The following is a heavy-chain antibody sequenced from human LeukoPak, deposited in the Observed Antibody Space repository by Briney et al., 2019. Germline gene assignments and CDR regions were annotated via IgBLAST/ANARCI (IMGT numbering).Heavy chain of an antibody. CDR1: GGSISSYY. D-gene: IGHD6-19*01. Sequence: SETLSLTCTVSGGSISSYYWSWIRQPPGRGLEWIGYIYYSGSTNYNPSLKSRVTISVDTSKNQFSLKLSSVTAADTAVYYCARSYSSGWYVPYYFDYWGQGTLVTVSS. CDR2: IYYSGST. CDR3: ARSYSSGWYVPYYFDY. J-gene: IGHJ4*02. V-gene: IGHV4-59*01.